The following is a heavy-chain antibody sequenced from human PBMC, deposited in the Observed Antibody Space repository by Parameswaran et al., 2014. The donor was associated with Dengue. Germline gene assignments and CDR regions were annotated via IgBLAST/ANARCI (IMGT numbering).Heavy chain of an antibody. CDR3: AKGWEVVSNLDY. V-gene: IGHV3-23*01. J-gene: IGHJ4*02. Sequence: RWIRQPPGKGLEWVSTFSGSGGSTYYADSVKGRFTISRDDSKNTLSLQMNSLRGEDTAVYYCAKGWEVVSNLDYWGQGTLVTVSS. CDR2: FSGSGGST. D-gene: IGHD4-23*01.